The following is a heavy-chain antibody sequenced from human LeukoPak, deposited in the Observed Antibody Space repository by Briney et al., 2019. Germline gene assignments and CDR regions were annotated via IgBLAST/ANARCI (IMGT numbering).Heavy chain of an antibody. V-gene: IGHV3-7*01. CDR2: IKQDGSEK. CDR1: GFTFSSYW. CDR3: TRGDISGSYDP. Sequence: PGGSLRLSCAASGFTFSSYWMSWVRQAPGKGLEWVANIKQDGSEKYYVDSVKGRFTISRDNAKNSLYLQMNSLRAEDTAVYYCTRGDISGSYDPWGQGTLVTLSS. J-gene: IGHJ5*02. D-gene: IGHD3-10*01.